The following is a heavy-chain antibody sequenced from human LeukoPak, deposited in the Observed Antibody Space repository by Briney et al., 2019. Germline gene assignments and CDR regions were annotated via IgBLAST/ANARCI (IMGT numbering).Heavy chain of an antibody. CDR3: ARVSSGTTDAFDI. V-gene: IGHV4-34*01. CDR1: GGSISSYY. Sequence: PSETLSLTCTVSGGSISSYYWSWIRQPPGKGLEWIGEINHSGSTNYNPSLKSRVTISVDTSKNQFSLKLSSVTAADTAVYYCARVSSGTTDAFDIWGQGTMVTVSS. D-gene: IGHD1-7*01. J-gene: IGHJ3*02. CDR2: INHSGST.